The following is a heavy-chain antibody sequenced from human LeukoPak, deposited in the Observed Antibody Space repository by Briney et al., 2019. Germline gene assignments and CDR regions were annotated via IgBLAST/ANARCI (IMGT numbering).Heavy chain of an antibody. Sequence: SETLSLTCSVSGGSISSYYWSWIRQPAGKGLEWIGRIYSSGTITYNPSLQSPVTMSVDTSKNEFSLKMSSVTAADTAVYYCTRDSGTTGELKFDPWGQGTLVAVSS. J-gene: IGHJ5*02. CDR1: GGSISSYY. CDR2: IYSSGTI. V-gene: IGHV4-4*07. D-gene: IGHD3-10*01. CDR3: TRDSGTTGELKFDP.